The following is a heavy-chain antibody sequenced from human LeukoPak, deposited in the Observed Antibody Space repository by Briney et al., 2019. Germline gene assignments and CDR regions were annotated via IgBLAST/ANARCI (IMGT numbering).Heavy chain of an antibody. Sequence: PSETLSLTCAVYGGSFSGYYWSWIRQPPGKGLEWIGEINHSGSTNYNPSLKSRVTISVDTSKNQFSLKLSSVTAADTAVYYCRRSRGNYYMDVWGKGTTVTVSS. CDR2: INHSGST. J-gene: IGHJ6*03. CDR1: GGSFSGYY. CDR3: RRSRGNYYMDV. V-gene: IGHV4-34*01.